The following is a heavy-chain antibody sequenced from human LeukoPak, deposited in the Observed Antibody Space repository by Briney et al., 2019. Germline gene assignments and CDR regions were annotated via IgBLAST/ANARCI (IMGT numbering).Heavy chain of an antibody. CDR2: IKQDGSEK. D-gene: IGHD6-19*01. CDR1: GFTFSSYW. V-gene: IGHV3-7*01. Sequence: GGSLGLSCAASGFTFSSYWMSWVRQAPGKGLEWVANIKQDGSEKYYVDSVKGRFTISRDNAKKSVYLQMNSLRAEDTAVYYCAREGYSSGKIDYWGQGTLVTVSS. J-gene: IGHJ4*02. CDR3: AREGYSSGKIDY.